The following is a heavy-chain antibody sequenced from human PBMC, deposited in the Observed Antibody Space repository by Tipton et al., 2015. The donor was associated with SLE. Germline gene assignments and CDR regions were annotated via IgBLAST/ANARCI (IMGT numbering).Heavy chain of an antibody. CDR3: ARHISPLGAFDI. CDR2: IYYSGST. D-gene: IGHD7-27*01. V-gene: IGHV4-59*08. J-gene: IGHJ3*02. Sequence: TLSLTCTVSGGSISSYYWSWIRKPPGKGLEWIGYIYYSGSTNYNPSLKSRVTISVDTSKNQFSLKLSSVPAADTAVYYCARHISPLGAFDIWGQGTMVTVSS. CDR1: GGSISSYY.